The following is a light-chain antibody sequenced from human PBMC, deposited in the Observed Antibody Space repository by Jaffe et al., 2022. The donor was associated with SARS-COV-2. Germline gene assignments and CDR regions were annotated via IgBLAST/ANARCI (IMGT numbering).Light chain of an antibody. CDR3: QQSYSTPRT. CDR1: QSISSY. V-gene: IGKV1-39*01. CDR2: DAS. Sequence: DIQMTQSPSSLSASVGDRVTITCRASQSISSYLNWYQQKPGKAPNLLIYDASSLQTGVPSRFSGSGSGTDFTLTISSLQPEDFATYYCQQSYSTPRTFGQGTKLEIK. J-gene: IGKJ2*01.